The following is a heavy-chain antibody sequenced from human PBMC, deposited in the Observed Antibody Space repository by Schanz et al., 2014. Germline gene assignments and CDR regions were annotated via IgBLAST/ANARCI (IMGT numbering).Heavy chain of an antibody. Sequence: QVQLVESGGGVVQPGRSLRLSCAASGFTFSNFAMHWVRQAPGRGLEWVAVISYDGSNTYYTDSVKGRFTISRDNSKNTVYLQMNSLRAEDTAVYFCASLIGTTSAHFYGMDVWGQGTTVTVSS. V-gene: IGHV3-30*14. D-gene: IGHD1-7*01. CDR3: ASLIGTTSAHFYGMDV. CDR2: ISYDGSNT. CDR1: GFTFSNFA. J-gene: IGHJ6*02.